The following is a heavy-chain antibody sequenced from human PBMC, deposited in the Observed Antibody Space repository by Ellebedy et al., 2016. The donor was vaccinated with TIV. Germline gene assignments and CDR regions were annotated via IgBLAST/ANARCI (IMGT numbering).Heavy chain of an antibody. J-gene: IGHJ5*02. V-gene: IGHV3-66*01. CDR2: LYPDAKT. Sequence: GGSLRLSCVASGFTLSGYWMHWVRQAPGKGLEWISVLYPDAKTNYTDSVNGRFIVSRDSSKNTLYLQMNSLTAEDTAVYYCARDPGGGGDFGDNWFDPWGQGTLVTVSS. CDR1: GFTLSGYW. CDR3: ARDPGGGGDFGDNWFDP. D-gene: IGHD2-21*01.